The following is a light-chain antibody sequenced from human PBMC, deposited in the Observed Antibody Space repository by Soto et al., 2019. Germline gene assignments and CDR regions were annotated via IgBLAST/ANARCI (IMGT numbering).Light chain of an antibody. CDR2: DAS. V-gene: IGKV3-11*01. CDR3: QQYNIWPPIT. J-gene: IGKJ5*01. Sequence: EIVLIQSPSTLSLSPGERATLSCRASQTVSRHLAWYQQKPGQAPRLLIHDASNRATDIPDRFSGSGSGTDFTLTISSLEPEDFAVYYCQQYNIWPPITFGQGTRLEIK. CDR1: QTVSRH.